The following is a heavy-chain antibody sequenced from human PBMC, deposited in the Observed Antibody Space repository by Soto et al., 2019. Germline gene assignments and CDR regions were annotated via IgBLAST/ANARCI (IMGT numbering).Heavy chain of an antibody. V-gene: IGHV1-18*01. CDR3: ASDHGPTKSDKWFDP. Sequence: QVHLVQSGVEVKTPGASVKVSCQASGYTFFTYDISWVRQAPGQGLEWMGWISTYSGDTKYAQKFQGRVTMTTDTSTTTTFRDLGSVVSYCTAVYYCASDHGPTKSDKWFDPWGQGTLVTVSS. CDR1: GYTFFTYD. CDR2: ISTYSGDT. J-gene: IGHJ5*02. D-gene: IGHD5-12*01.